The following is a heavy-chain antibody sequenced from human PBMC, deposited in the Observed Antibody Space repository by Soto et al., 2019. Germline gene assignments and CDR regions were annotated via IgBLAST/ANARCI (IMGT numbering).Heavy chain of an antibody. CDR3: ARGLNDDS. V-gene: IGHV3-53*01. CDR1: GFSIGGNP. J-gene: IGHJ4*02. D-gene: IGHD1-1*01. CDR2: IHTVGST. Sequence: VGSLRLSCEVSGFSIGGNPMSWVRQAPGQGLEWVASIHTVGSTYYADSVQGRFTISRDNSKNTLFLQMNSLRVGDTAIYFCARGLNDDSWGQGTLVTVSS.